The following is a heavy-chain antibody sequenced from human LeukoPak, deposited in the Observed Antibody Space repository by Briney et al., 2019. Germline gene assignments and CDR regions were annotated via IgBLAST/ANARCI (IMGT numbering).Heavy chain of an antibody. CDR1: GFSFNNYA. V-gene: IGHV3-30-3*01. Sequence: GGSLRLSCAASGFSFNNYAVHWVRQAPGKGLEWVAVISYDGSDKYYADSVKGRFTISRDNSKSTLYLEMNSLRPEDAAVYYCARDKLMFSGSGTHWYFDLWGRGTLVTVSS. J-gene: IGHJ2*01. CDR3: ARDKLMFSGSGTHWYFDL. CDR2: ISYDGSDK. D-gene: IGHD3-10*01.